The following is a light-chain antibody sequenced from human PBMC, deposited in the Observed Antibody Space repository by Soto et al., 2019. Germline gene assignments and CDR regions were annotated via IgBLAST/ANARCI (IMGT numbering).Light chain of an antibody. CDR2: GAS. V-gene: IGKV3D-15*01. Sequence: EIVMTQSTATLSVSPGESSTLSCRASQNINSDLAWYVQKPGQAPRRVIYGASTWGTDVPPRFTGSGSGTEFTLTISGLQSEDFAVYYCQQYNSWPITFGQGTRLEIK. CDR3: QQYNSWPIT. J-gene: IGKJ5*01. CDR1: QNINSD.